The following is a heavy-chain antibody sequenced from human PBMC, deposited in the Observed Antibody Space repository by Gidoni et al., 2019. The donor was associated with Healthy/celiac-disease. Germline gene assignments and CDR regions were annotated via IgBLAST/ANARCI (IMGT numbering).Heavy chain of an antibody. V-gene: IGHV3-9*01. Sequence: EVQLVESGGGLVQPGRSLILSCAASGFTFDAYAMHWVRQAPGKGLEWVSGISWNSGSIGYADSVKGRFTISRDNAKNSLYLQMNSLRAEDTALYYCAKGYRITMIVVAHDAFDIWGQGTMVTVSS. CDR1: GFTFDAYA. J-gene: IGHJ3*02. CDR3: AKGYRITMIVVAHDAFDI. CDR2: ISWNSGSI. D-gene: IGHD3-22*01.